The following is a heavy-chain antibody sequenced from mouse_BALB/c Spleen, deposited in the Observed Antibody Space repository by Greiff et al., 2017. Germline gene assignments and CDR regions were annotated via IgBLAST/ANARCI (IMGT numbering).Heavy chain of an antibody. V-gene: IGHV1-20*02. CDR2: INPYNGDT. CDR3: ARSDYGYDWYFDV. J-gene: IGHJ1*01. CDR1: GYSFTGYF. D-gene: IGHD2-2*01. Sequence: VQLQQSGPELVKPGASVKISCKASGYSFTGYFMNWVMQSHGKSLEWIGRINPYNGDTFYNQKFKGKATLTVDKSSSTAHMELRSLASEDSAVYYCARSDYGYDWYFDVWGAGTTVTVSS.